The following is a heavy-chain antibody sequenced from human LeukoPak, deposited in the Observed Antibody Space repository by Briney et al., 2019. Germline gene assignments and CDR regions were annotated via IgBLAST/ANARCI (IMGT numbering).Heavy chain of an antibody. V-gene: IGHV4-61*08. CDR3: ARGPNWYYNS. Sequence: SETLSPTCAVSGDSVTSGGSYWSWIRQPPGKGLEWIGYISFNGNTDYNPSLNSRVAISVDTSKNQFSLKLTSVTAADTAVYYCARGPNWYYNSWGQGTLVTVS. CDR1: GDSVTSGGSY. CDR2: ISFNGNT. D-gene: IGHD1-7*01. J-gene: IGHJ4*02.